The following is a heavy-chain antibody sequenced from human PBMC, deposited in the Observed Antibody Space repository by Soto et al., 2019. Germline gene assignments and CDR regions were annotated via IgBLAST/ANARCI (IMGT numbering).Heavy chain of an antibody. V-gene: IGHV4-59*01. D-gene: IGHD1-20*01. J-gene: IGHJ3*02. Sequence: PSETLSLTCAVYGGSFSGYYWSWIRQPPGKGLEWIGYFYYSGSANYNPSLKSRVTMSVDMSKNHLSLQLTSVTAADTGIYYCARDRGFGIFDIWGPGTMVTVSS. CDR3: ARDRGFGIFDI. CDR2: FYYSGSA. CDR1: GGSFSGYY.